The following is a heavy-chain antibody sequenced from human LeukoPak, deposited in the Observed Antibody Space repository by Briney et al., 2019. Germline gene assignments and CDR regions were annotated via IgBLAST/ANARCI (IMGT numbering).Heavy chain of an antibody. CDR1: GYTFTSYG. V-gene: IGHV1-18*01. D-gene: IGHD5-24*01. CDR3: ARYIRDGQNLSPLDY. CDR2: ISAYNGNT. J-gene: IGHJ4*02. Sequence: ASVKVSCKASGYTFTSYGISWVRQAPGQGLEWMGWISAYNGNTNYAQKLQGRVTMTTDTSTSTAYMELRSLRSDDTAVYYCARYIRDGQNLSPLDYWGQGTLVTVSS.